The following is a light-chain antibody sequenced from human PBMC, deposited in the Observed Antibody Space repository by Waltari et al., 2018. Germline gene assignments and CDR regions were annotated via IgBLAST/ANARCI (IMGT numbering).Light chain of an antibody. Sequence: QLVLTQSPSASASLGASVKLTCTLSSGHSSYAIAWQQQQPETGPRYLMKLNSDGSHKKGDGIPDRFSGSSSGTERFLTISSLQSEDEGDYYCQTWGTGFQVFGTGTKVTVL. CDR1: SGHSSYA. V-gene: IGLV4-69*01. CDR2: LNSDGSH. J-gene: IGLJ1*01. CDR3: QTWGTGFQV.